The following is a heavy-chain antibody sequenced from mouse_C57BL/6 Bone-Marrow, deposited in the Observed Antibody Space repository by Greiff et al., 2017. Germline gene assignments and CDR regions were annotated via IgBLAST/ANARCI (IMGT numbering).Heavy chain of an antibody. CDR3: ARSYYSNYRAMDY. J-gene: IGHJ4*01. CDR1: GYTFTSYG. D-gene: IGHD2-5*01. Sequence: QVQLQQSGAELARPGASVKLSCKASGYTFTSYGISWVKQRTGQGLEWIGEIYPRSGNTYYNEKFKGKATLTADKSSSTAYMELRSLTSEDSAVYFCARSYYSNYRAMDYWGQGTSVTVSS. CDR2: IYPRSGNT. V-gene: IGHV1-81*01.